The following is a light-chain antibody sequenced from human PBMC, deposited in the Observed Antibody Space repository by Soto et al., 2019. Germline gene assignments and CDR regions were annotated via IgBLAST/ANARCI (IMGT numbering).Light chain of an antibody. Sequence: QSALTQPPSVSGSPGQSIAISCTGNPNDIGAYDYVSWYQQHPGKAPRLLIHGVRNRPPGISSRFSGSKSGLTASLTISGLQAEDEADYYCTSHTSTNTLILGGGTKVTVL. CDR2: GVR. V-gene: IGLV2-14*01. J-gene: IGLJ2*01. CDR1: PNDIGAYDY. CDR3: TSHTSTNTLI.